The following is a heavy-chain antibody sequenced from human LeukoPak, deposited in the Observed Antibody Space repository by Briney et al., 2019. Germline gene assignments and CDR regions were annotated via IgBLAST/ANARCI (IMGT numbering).Heavy chain of an antibody. V-gene: IGHV3-23*01. Sequence: PGGTLRLSCAASGFTFSNYGMSWVRQAPGKGLEWVSVISGSGDSTYYAESVKGRFTISRDNSNNTVYLQMNSLRAEDTAVYYCARAPSNAHFDYWGQGTLVTVSS. CDR1: GFTFSNYG. CDR3: ARAPSNAHFDY. CDR2: ISGSGDST. D-gene: IGHD3-3*02. J-gene: IGHJ4*02.